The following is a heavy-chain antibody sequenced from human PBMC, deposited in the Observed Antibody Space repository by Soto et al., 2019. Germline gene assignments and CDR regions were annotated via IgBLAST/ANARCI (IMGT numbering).Heavy chain of an antibody. Sequence: EVQLLESGGGLVQPGGSLRLSCAASGFTFSGYAMSWVRQAPGKGLEWVSGISGSDGSTYYADSVKGRFTISRDNSKNTLYLQTNSLRAEDTAVYYCAKDSSYPAAEPDYWGQGTLVTVSS. CDR1: GFTFSGYA. D-gene: IGHD2-2*01. J-gene: IGHJ4*02. CDR3: AKDSSYPAAEPDY. V-gene: IGHV3-23*01. CDR2: ISGSDGST.